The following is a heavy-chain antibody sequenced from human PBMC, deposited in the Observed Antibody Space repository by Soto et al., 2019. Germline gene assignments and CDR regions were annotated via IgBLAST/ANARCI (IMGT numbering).Heavy chain of an antibody. Sequence: QVQLEESGPGLVKPSETLSLTCSVSGGSVNSGVFYWSWIRQPPGKGLDWIGYISYNGGTNYNPSLQSRVTMSVDRSKNQFSLKLTSVTAADTAIYYCARDSPATVATGVFDIWGQGTMVTVSS. CDR3: ARDSPATVATGVFDI. CDR1: GGSVNSGVFY. J-gene: IGHJ3*02. D-gene: IGHD4-17*01. V-gene: IGHV4-61*08. CDR2: ISYNGGT.